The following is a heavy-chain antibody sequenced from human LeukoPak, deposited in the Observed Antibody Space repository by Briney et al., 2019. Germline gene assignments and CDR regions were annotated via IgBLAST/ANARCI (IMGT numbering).Heavy chain of an antibody. Sequence: GGSLRLSCAASGFPFSSFAMSWVRQTRGKGLEWVATISGSGAATYYTDSTRGRFTISRDNVNHALFIQMNNLSGKDTALYFCATSPDTVIEAVGTTFDSWGQGALVTVFS. CDR3: ATSPDTVIEAVGTTFDS. CDR2: ISGSGAAT. J-gene: IGHJ4*02. V-gene: IGHV3-21*06. CDR1: GFPFSSFA. D-gene: IGHD6-25*01.